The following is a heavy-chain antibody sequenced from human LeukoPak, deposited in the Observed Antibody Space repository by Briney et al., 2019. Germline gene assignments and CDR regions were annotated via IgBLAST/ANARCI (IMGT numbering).Heavy chain of an antibody. Sequence: PSETLSLTCTVSGGSVSTYYWNWIRQPPGKGLEWIGYIYSSGSTNYNPSLKSRVTISVDTSKNQFSLELNSVTAADTAVYYCARAHTNLISGIDYWGQGTLVTVSS. CDR2: IYSSGST. J-gene: IGHJ4*02. CDR1: GGSVSTYY. CDR3: ARAHTNLISGIDY. V-gene: IGHV4-59*02. D-gene: IGHD1-1*01.